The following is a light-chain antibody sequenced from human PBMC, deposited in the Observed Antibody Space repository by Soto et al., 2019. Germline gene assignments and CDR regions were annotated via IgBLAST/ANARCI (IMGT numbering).Light chain of an antibody. Sequence: QSVLTQTASVSGCPGQSITISCTGTSSDIGAYNFVSWYQQHPGKAPKLMLYDVNIRPSGVSNRFSGSKSGNTASLTISGLQAEDEADYYCTSWTISTTMIFGGGTKVTVL. J-gene: IGLJ2*01. CDR2: DVN. V-gene: IGLV2-14*03. CDR3: TSWTISTTMI. CDR1: SSDIGAYNF.